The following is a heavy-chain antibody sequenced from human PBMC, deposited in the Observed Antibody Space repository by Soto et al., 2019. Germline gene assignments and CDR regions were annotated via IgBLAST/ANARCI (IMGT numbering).Heavy chain of an antibody. Sequence: GGSLRLSCAASGFICSSYDMSWVRQDPGNGLEWVSTILVAGRTFYVDSVKGRFTISSDSSQNTVYLQMNSLTDGDTALYYCAKATATGGGAFDICGQGTMVTVSS. D-gene: IGHD2-8*02. CDR2: ILVAGRT. J-gene: IGHJ3*02. CDR3: AKATATGGGAFDI. V-gene: IGHV3-23*01. CDR1: GFICSSYD.